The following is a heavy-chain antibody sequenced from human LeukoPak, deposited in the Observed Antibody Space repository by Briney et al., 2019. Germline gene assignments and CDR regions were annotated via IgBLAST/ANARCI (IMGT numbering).Heavy chain of an antibody. J-gene: IGHJ6*03. CDR3: ARDPGPSFYYYYYMDV. CDR2: ISSSSSYI. Sequence: GGSLRLSCAASGFTFSRYSMNWVRQAPGKGLEWVSSISSSSSYIYYADSVRGRFTISRDNAKNSLYLQMNSLRAEDTAVYYCARDPGPSFYYYYYMDVWGKGTTVTVSS. CDR1: GFTFSRYS. V-gene: IGHV3-21*01.